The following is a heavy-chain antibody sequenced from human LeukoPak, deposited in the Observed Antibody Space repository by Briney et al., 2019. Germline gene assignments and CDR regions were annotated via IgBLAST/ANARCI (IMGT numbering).Heavy chain of an antibody. D-gene: IGHD6-6*01. CDR2: IYTSGST. V-gene: IGHV4-61*02. Sequence: PSETLSLTCTVSGGSISSGSYYWSWIRQPAGKGLEWIGRIYTSGSTNYNPSLKSRVTISVDTSKNQFSLKLSSVTAADTAVYYCARDLEAARSPVYWGQGTLVTVSS. J-gene: IGHJ4*02. CDR1: GGSISSGSYY. CDR3: ARDLEAARSPVY.